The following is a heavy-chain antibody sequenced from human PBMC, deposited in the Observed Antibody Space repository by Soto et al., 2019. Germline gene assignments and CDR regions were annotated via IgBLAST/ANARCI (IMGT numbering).Heavy chain of an antibody. CDR3: ARSGAAAGLMLADWFDP. D-gene: IGHD6-13*01. J-gene: IGHJ5*02. CDR1: GGSIRSSNW. CDR2: IYHSGST. V-gene: IGHV4-4*02. Sequence: QVQLQESGPGLVKPSGTLSLTCAVSGGSIRSSNWWSWVRKPPGKGLEWIGEIYHSGSTNYNPSLKSRVTISVDKSKNQFSLKLSSVTAADTAVYYCARSGAAAGLMLADWFDPWGQGTLVTVSS.